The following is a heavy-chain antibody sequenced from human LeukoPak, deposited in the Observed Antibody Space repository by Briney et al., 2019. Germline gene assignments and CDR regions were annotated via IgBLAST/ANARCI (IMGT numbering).Heavy chain of an antibody. J-gene: IGHJ4*02. CDR2: ISGSGGST. CDR1: GFTFSSYA. V-gene: IGHV3-23*01. Sequence: GGSLRLSCAASGFTFSSYAMSWVRQAPGKGLEWVSAISGSGGSTYYADSVKGRFTISRDNSKNTLYLQMNSLRAEDTAVYYCAKCDLGAAAKEGLPPRYFDYWGQGTLVTVSS. CDR3: AKCDLGAAAKEGLPPRYFDY. D-gene: IGHD6-13*01.